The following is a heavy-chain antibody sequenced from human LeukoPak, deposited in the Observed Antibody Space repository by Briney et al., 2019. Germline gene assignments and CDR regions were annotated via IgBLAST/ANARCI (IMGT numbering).Heavy chain of an antibody. V-gene: IGHV3-30*02. CDR1: EFIFSNYD. Sequence: GGSLRLSCAASEFIFSNYDMRWVRQAPGKGLEWVTLIRYDGRSEYYSAYMQGRFTVSRDNSKNNLYLNMNNLRPEDTAVYYCARTRLGTSTPFYFDLWGQGTLVTVSS. J-gene: IGHJ4*02. CDR2: IRYDGRSE. D-gene: IGHD1-26*01. CDR3: ARTRLGTSTPFYFDL.